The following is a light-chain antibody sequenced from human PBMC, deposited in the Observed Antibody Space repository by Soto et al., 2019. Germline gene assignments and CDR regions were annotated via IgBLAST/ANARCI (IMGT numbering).Light chain of an antibody. J-gene: IGLJ1*01. CDR3: QSYDSSLSGYV. Sequence: QSVLTQPPSVSGAPGQRVTISCTGSSSNIGAGYDVHWYQQLPGTAPKLLIYANSHRPSGVPDRFSGSRSGTSASLAITGLQAEDEADYSCQSYDSSLSGYVFGTGTKVTVL. CDR2: ANS. CDR1: SSNIGAGYD. V-gene: IGLV1-40*01.